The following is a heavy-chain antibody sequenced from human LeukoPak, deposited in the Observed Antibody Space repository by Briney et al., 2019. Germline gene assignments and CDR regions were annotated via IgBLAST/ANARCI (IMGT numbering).Heavy chain of an antibody. CDR2: IRYDGSNK. J-gene: IGHJ6*03. Sequence: GGSPRLSCAASGFTFSSYGMHWVRQAPGKGLEWVAFIRYDGSNKYYADSVKGRFTISRDNSKNTLYLQMNSLRAEDTAVYYCAKDLMHQRAYYYYYMDVWGKGTTVTVSS. CDR3: AKDLMHQRAYYYYYMDV. CDR1: GFTFSSYG. D-gene: IGHD1-1*01. V-gene: IGHV3-30*02.